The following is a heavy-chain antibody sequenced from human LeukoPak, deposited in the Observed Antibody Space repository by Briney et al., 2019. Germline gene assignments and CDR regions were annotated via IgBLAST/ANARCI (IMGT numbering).Heavy chain of an antibody. J-gene: IGHJ4*02. CDR2: IKRKSDGGTA. V-gene: IGHV3-15*01. D-gene: IGHD1-26*01. Sequence: PGESLRLSCAASEFTFRNAWMGWIRQAPGKGLEWVGRIKRKSDGGTAEYAAPVKGRFTISRDDSKNTLYLQMSSLSTEDTAVYYCGTALRWEESRDYWGQGTLATVSS. CDR1: EFTFRNAW. CDR3: GTALRWEESRDY.